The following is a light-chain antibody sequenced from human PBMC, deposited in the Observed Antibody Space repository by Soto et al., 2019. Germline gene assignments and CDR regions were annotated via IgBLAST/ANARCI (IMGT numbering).Light chain of an antibody. V-gene: IGKV1-5*01. Sequence: DIQMTQSPTTLSASIGDRVTITCRASESIRTWLAWYQHKPGKVPKRLIYATTTLQSGVPSRFSGSGSGTEFTLTISSLQPDDFATYYCQQYNSMGTFGQGTKVDI. CDR3: QQYNSMGT. CDR2: ATT. CDR1: ESIRTW. J-gene: IGKJ1*01.